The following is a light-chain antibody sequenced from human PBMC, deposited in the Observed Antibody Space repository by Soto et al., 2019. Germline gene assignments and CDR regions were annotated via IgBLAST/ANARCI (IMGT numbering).Light chain of an antibody. CDR2: GAS. CDR3: QQLYSYPLT. J-gene: IGKJ4*01. Sequence: DIQLTQSPSFLSASVGDRVTITCRASQGITSYLAWYQQKPGKAPKLLIYGASTLQSGVPLRFSGSGSGTEFTLTISSLQPEDFAIYHCQQLYSYPLTFGGGTKVEIK. CDR1: QGITSY. V-gene: IGKV1-9*01.